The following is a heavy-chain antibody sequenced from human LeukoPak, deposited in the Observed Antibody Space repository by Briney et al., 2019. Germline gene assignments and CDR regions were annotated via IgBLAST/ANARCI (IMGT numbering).Heavy chain of an antibody. CDR2: INPSGGST. D-gene: IGHD3-10*01. CDR3: ARVRDRDGLPLFLTPFFGELPDTNWFDP. J-gene: IGHJ5*02. CDR1: GYTFTSYY. Sequence: ASVTVSCKASGYTFTSYYMHWVRQAPGQGLEWMGIINPSGGSTSYAQKFQGRVTMTRDTSTSTVYMELSSLRSEDTAVYYCARVRDRDGLPLFLTPFFGELPDTNWFDPWGQGTLVTVSS. V-gene: IGHV1-46*01.